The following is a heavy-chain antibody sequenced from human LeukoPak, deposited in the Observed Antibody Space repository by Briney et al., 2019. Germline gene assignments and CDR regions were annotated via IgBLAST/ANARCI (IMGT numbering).Heavy chain of an antibody. CDR2: TNPNSGGT. CDR1: GYTFTGYY. Sequence: ASVKVSCKASGYTFTGYYMHWVRQAPGQGLEWMGWTNPNSGGTNYAQKFQGRVTMTRNTSISTAYMELSSLGSEDTAVYYCARADYYYMDVWGKGTTVTVSS. CDR3: ARADYYYMDV. J-gene: IGHJ6*03. V-gene: IGHV1-2*02.